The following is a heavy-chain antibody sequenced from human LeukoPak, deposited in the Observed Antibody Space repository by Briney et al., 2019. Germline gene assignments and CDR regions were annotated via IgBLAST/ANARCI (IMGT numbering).Heavy chain of an antibody. Sequence: PSETLSLTCAVYGGSFSSYYWSWIRQPPGKGLEWIGYIYYSGSTNYNPSLKSRVTISVDTSKNQFSLKLSSVTAADTAVYYCARDARYYYDSSGYYYGGLDYWGQGTLVTVSS. CDR3: ARDARYYYDSSGYYYGGLDY. CDR1: GGSFSSYY. D-gene: IGHD3-22*01. V-gene: IGHV4-59*01. J-gene: IGHJ4*02. CDR2: IYYSGST.